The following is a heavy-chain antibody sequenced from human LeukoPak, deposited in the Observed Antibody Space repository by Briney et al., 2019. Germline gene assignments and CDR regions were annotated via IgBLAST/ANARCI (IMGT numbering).Heavy chain of an antibody. Sequence: SETLSLTCTVSGGSISSYYWSWIRQHPGKGLEWIGYIYYSGSTYYNPSLKSRVTISVDTSKNQFSLKLSSVTAADTAVYYCARSEDYYGDYGYFDLWGRGTLVTVSS. J-gene: IGHJ2*01. D-gene: IGHD4-17*01. CDR2: IYYSGST. CDR3: ARSEDYYGDYGYFDL. V-gene: IGHV4-59*06. CDR1: GGSISSYY.